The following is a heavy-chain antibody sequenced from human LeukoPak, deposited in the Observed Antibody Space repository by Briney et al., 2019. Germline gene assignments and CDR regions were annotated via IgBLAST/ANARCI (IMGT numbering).Heavy chain of an antibody. Sequence: GGSLRLSCAASGFTFTDYYMSWIRHAPGKGLEWVSYISSSGSTIYYADSVKGRFTISRDNAKNSLYLQMNSLRADDTAVYYCARDESTSAFDIWDQGTMVTVSS. V-gene: IGHV3-11*01. CDR3: ARDESTSAFDI. CDR2: ISSSGSTI. J-gene: IGHJ3*02. CDR1: GFTFTDYY. D-gene: IGHD2-2*01.